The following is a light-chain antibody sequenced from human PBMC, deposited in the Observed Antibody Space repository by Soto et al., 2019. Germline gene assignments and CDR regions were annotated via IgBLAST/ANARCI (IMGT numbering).Light chain of an antibody. J-gene: IGLJ1*01. Sequence: QSVVTQPPSPSRSPGQSVPISCTGTSSDVGGYNYVSWYQQHPGKAPKLMIYEVSKRPSGVPDRFSGSKSGNTASLTVSGLQAEDEADYYCSSYAGNNNLRVFGTGTKVTVL. CDR3: SSYAGNNNLRV. V-gene: IGLV2-8*01. CDR2: EVS. CDR1: SSDVGGYNY.